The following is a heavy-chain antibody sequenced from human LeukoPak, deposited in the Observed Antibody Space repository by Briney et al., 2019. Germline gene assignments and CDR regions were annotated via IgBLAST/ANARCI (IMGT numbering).Heavy chain of an antibody. J-gene: IGHJ6*02. V-gene: IGHV1-46*01. CDR1: GYTFTSYY. CDR3: ARGRGDIVATLNYYGMDV. Sequence: ASVKVSCKASGYTFTSYYMHWVRQAPGQGLEWMGIINPSGGSTSYAQKFQGRVTMTRDTSTSTVYMELSSLRSEDTAVYYCARGRGDIVATLNYYGMDVWGQGTTVTVSS. D-gene: IGHD5-12*01. CDR2: INPSGGST.